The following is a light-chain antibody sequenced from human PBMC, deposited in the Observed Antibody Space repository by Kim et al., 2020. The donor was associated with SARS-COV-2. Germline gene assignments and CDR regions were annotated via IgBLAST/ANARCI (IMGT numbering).Light chain of an antibody. Sequence: DSRMTQSPSSLSASVGDRVTISCRASQDINNYLAWYQHKPGKAPKLLIYSASVLQVGVPSRFIGSGSGTDFTLTISNLQPEDVATYYCQRYYSAPWTFGQGTKVDIK. CDR1: QDINNY. J-gene: IGKJ1*01. V-gene: IGKV1-27*01. CDR3: QRYYSAPWT. CDR2: SAS.